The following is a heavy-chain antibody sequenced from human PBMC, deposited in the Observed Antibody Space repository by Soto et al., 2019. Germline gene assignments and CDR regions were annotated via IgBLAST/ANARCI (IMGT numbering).Heavy chain of an antibody. CDR1: GGSVSGYY. V-gene: IGHV4-59*08. Sequence: QLQLQESGPGLVKPSETLSLTCTVSGGSVSGYYWSWIRRSPGKGLEWIAYIYYIGSSNSNPSLKSRVTISVDTSKNQFSLKLSSVTAADTAVYYCARHSNEYRKALDYWGQGTLVTVSS. D-gene: IGHD1-1*01. CDR2: IYYIGSS. J-gene: IGHJ4*02. CDR3: ARHSNEYRKALDY.